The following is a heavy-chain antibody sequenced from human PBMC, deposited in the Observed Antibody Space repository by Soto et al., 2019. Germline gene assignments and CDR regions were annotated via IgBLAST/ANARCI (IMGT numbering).Heavy chain of an antibody. D-gene: IGHD1-7*01. V-gene: IGHV1-69*01. CDR3: ARGPGIWNSFYI. Sequence: QVHLIESGAELKRPGSSEKVSCNASGDTFSSYSITWLRQAPGQRLEWMGGIIPMFAKPTYAQKFQGRVAITADDSTITVYMELASLTSEDTAVYYCARGPGIWNSFYISGQGTPLIVSS. CDR1: GDTFSSYS. CDR2: IIPMFAKP. J-gene: IGHJ3*02.